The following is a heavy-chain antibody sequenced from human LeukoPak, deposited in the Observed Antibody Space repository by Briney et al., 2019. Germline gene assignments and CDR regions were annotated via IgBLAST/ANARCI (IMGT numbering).Heavy chain of an antibody. CDR1: GGSISSDY. CDR3: AGSYNWSDDFDY. V-gene: IGHV4-59*01. D-gene: IGHD1-1*01. Sequence: SETLSLTCIVSGGSISSDYWSWIRQPPGKGLEWVGYIFYSGSTNYNPSLKSRVTISVDTSKNQLSLKLNSVTAADTAVYYCAGSYNWSDDFDYWGPGTLVTVSS. J-gene: IGHJ4*02. CDR2: IFYSGST.